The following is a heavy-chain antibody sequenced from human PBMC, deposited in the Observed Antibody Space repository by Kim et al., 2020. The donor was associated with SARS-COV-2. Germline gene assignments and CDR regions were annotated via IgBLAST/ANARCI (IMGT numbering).Heavy chain of an antibody. Sequence: SETLYLTCTVSGGSISSGGYYWSWIRQHPGKGLEWIGYIYYSGSTYYNPSLKSRVTISVDTSKNQFSLKLSSVTAADTAVYYCARDLRVVAATGHLRGMDVWGQGTTVTVSS. CDR3: ARDLRVVAATGHLRGMDV. J-gene: IGHJ6*02. V-gene: IGHV4-31*03. D-gene: IGHD2-15*01. CDR2: IYYSGST. CDR1: GGSISSGGYY.